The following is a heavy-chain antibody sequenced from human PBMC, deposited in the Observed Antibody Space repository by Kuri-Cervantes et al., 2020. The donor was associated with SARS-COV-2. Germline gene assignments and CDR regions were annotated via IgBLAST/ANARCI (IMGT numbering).Heavy chain of an antibody. Sequence: GESLKISCETSGFTLSDYYMSWIRQAPGKGLEWVSHISGIGTTIYYADSVKGRFTISRDNNKNSLSLQMNSLRAEDAAVYYCAKRGLVNYYGMDVWGQGTTVTVSS. V-gene: IGHV3-11*01. CDR1: GFTLSDYY. CDR2: ISGIGTTI. J-gene: IGHJ6*02. D-gene: IGHD6-19*01. CDR3: AKRGLVNYYGMDV.